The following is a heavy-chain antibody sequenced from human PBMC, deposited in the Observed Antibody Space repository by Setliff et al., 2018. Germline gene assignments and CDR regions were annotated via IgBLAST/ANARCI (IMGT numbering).Heavy chain of an antibody. D-gene: IGHD3-3*01. Sequence: SETLSLTCAVYGGSFSGYYWSWIRQPPGKGLEWVGEINHSGSTNYNPSLKSRVTISVDTSKNQFSLKLSSVTAADTAVYYCARVPNFWSGYSDYWGQGTLVTVSS. CDR3: ARVPNFWSGYSDY. CDR1: GGSFSGYY. J-gene: IGHJ4*02. V-gene: IGHV4-34*01. CDR2: INHSGST.